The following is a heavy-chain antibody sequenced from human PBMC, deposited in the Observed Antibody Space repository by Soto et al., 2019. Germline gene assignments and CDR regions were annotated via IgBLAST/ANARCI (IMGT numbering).Heavy chain of an antibody. CDR2: ISYDGSNK. CDR3: ANGSPTYYDFWSANGAFDI. CDR1: GFTFSSYG. J-gene: IGHJ3*02. V-gene: IGHV3-30*18. D-gene: IGHD3-3*01. Sequence: QVQLVESGGGVVQPGRSLRLSCAASGFTFSSYGMHWVRQAPGKGLEWVAVISYDGSNKYYADSVKVRFTISRDNSKNTLYLQMNSLRAEDTAVYYCANGSPTYYDFWSANGAFDIWGQGTMVTVSS.